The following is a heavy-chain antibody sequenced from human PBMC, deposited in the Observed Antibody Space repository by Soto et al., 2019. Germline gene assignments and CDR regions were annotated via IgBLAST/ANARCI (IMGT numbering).Heavy chain of an antibody. Sequence: QVQLVESGGGVVQPGRSLRLSCAPSGFTFSNYAMHWVRQAPGKGLEWVAVISYDGSNKYYADSVKGRFTISRDNXKXTLXLQMNSLRAEDTAVYYCARDKRDLRFLEWSYYFDYWGQGTLVTVSS. J-gene: IGHJ4*02. V-gene: IGHV3-30-3*01. CDR1: GFTFSNYA. CDR3: ARDKRDLRFLEWSYYFDY. D-gene: IGHD3-3*01. CDR2: ISYDGSNK.